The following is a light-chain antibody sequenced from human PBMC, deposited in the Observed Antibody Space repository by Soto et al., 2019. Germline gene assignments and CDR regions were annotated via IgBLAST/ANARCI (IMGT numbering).Light chain of an antibody. J-gene: IGKJ1*01. CDR3: QQYNTWLWT. V-gene: IGKV3-15*01. CDR1: QSVNAN. CDR2: GAS. Sequence: EVVMTQSPATLSVSPGERATLSCRASQSVNANLAWYQQKPGQAPRLLIHGASNRATGIPARFSGGGFGTEFILTISRLQSEDCAVYYCQQYNTWLWTFGQGTKVEI.